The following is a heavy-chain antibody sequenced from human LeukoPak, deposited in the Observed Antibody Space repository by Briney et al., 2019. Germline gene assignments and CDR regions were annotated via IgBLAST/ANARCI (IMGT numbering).Heavy chain of an antibody. CDR2: ISAYNGNT. J-gene: IGHJ4*02. V-gene: IGHV1-18*01. Sequence: GASVKVSFKASGYTFTSYGISWVRQAPGQGLEWMGWISAYNGNTNYAQKLQGRVTMTTDRSTSTAYMELRSQRSDDTAVYYCARDRSGYDSLFDYWGQGTLVTVSS. CDR3: ARDRSGYDSLFDY. D-gene: IGHD5-12*01. CDR1: GYTFTSYG.